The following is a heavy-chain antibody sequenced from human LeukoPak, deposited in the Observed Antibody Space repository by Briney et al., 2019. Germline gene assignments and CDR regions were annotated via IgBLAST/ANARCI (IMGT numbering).Heavy chain of an antibody. CDR1: GFTFSSYW. Sequence: GGSLRLSCGASGFTFSSYWIHWVRQAPGKGLVWVSRINSDGSSTSYADSVKGRFTISRDNAKNTLYLQMDSLRAEDTAVYFCARTEYSGSYSDNCGQGTLVTVSS. J-gene: IGHJ4*02. CDR2: INSDGSST. CDR3: ARTEYSGSYSDN. D-gene: IGHD1-26*01. V-gene: IGHV3-74*01.